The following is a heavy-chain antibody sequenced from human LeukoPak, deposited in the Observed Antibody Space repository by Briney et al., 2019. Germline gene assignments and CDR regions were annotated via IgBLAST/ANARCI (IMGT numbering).Heavy chain of an antibody. D-gene: IGHD3-10*01. CDR2: IYYSGST. V-gene: IGHV4-59*08. J-gene: IGHJ2*01. Sequence: SETLSLTRAVSGGSISSYYWSWIRQPPGKGLEWIGYIYYSGSTNYNPSLKSRVTISVDTSKNQFSLKLSSVTAADTAVYYCARLLWFGESWYFDLWGRGTLVTVSS. CDR3: ARLLWFGESWYFDL. CDR1: GGSISSYY.